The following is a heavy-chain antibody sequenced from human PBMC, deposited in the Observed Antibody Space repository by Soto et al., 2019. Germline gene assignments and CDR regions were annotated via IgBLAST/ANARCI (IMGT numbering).Heavy chain of an antibody. CDR1: GFTVSSNY. V-gene: IGHV3-53*01. J-gene: IGHJ4*02. D-gene: IGHD7-27*01. Sequence: GGSLRLSCAASGFTVSSNYMSWVRQAPGKGLEWVSVIYSGGSTYYADSVKGRLTISRDNAKNTLYLQMNSLRAEDTAVYYCASSLLTPFDYWGQGSLVTVSS. CDR2: IYSGGST. CDR3: ASSLLTPFDY.